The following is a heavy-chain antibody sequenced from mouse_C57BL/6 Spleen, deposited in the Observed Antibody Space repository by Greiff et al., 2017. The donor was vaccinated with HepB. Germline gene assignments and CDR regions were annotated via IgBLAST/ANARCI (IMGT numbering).Heavy chain of an antibody. J-gene: IGHJ3*01. CDR3: AGGFAY. Sequence: QVQLQQSGAELVRPGTSVKVSCKASGYAFTNYLIEWVKQRPGQGLEWIGVINPGSGGTNYNEKFKGKATLTADKSSSTAYMQLSSLTSEDSAVYFCAGGFAYWGQVTLVTVSA. V-gene: IGHV1-54*01. CDR2: INPGSGGT. CDR1: GYAFTNYL.